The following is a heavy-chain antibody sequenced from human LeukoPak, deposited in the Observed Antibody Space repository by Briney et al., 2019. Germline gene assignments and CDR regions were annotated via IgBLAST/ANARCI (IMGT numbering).Heavy chain of an antibody. CDR2: IYYTRST. CDR3: ARGYYFDSGSFFED. D-gene: IGHD3-10*01. J-gene: IGHJ4*02. Sequence: PSQTLSLTCTVSGDSITSGAYFWNWIRQQPGKGLEWIGYIYYTRSTNYNPSLESRVTILLDTSKNEFSLRLSSATAADTAVYYCARGYYFDSGSFFEDWGQGTLVTVSS. CDR1: GDSITSGAYF. V-gene: IGHV4-31*03.